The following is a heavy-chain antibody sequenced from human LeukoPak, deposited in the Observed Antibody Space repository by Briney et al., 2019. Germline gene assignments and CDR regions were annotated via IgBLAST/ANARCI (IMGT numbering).Heavy chain of an antibody. CDR2: IYSGGRT. D-gene: IGHD5-24*01. Sequence: GGSLRLSCAASGFTLSSNYMSWVGQAPGKGVEGGSVIYSGGRTYYTDSVNGRFTISRDNSNNTLYLQMNSLRAEDTAVYYCARRDILGDYCGQGTLVTVSS. CDR3: ARRDILGDY. V-gene: IGHV3-53*01. CDR1: GFTLSSNY. J-gene: IGHJ4*02.